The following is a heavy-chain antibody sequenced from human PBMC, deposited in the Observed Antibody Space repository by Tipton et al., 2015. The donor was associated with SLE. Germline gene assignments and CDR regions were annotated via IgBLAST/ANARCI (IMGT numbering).Heavy chain of an antibody. CDR2: INHSGRT. D-gene: IGHD3-9*01. Sequence: LRLSCAVYGGSFSGYYWSWIRQPPGKGLEWIGEINHSGRTNYNPSLKSRVTISVDTSKNQFSLKLSSVTAADTAVYYCASYVLRYFDWSFDYWGQGTLVTVSS. CDR1: GGSFSGYY. V-gene: IGHV4-34*01. J-gene: IGHJ4*02. CDR3: ASYVLRYFDWSFDY.